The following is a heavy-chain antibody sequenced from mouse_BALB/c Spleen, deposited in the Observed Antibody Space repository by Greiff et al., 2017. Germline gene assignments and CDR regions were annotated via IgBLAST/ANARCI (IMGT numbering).Heavy chain of an antibody. V-gene: IGHV1-7*01. J-gene: IGHJ3*01. CDR2: INPSTGYT. Sequence: VQLVESGAELAKPGASVKMSCKASGYTFTSYWMHWVKQRPGQGLEWIGYINPSTGYTEYNQKFKDKATLTADKSSSTAYMQLSSLTSEDSAVYYCARRITTVDWFAYWGQGTLVTVSA. CDR1: GYTFTSYW. D-gene: IGHD1-1*01. CDR3: ARRITTVDWFAY.